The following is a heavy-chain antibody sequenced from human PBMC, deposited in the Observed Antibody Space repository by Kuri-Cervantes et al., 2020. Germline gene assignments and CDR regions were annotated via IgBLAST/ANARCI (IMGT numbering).Heavy chain of an antibody. CDR3: ARSVRYWFDP. V-gene: IGHV4-61*01. CDR1: GGSVSSGSYY. Sequence: GSLRLSCTVSGGSVSSGSYYWSWIRQPPGKGLEWIGEINHSGSTNYNPSLKSRVTISVDTSKNQFSLKLSSVTAADTAVYYCARSVRYWFDPWGQGTLVTVSS. J-gene: IGHJ5*02. CDR2: INHSGST.